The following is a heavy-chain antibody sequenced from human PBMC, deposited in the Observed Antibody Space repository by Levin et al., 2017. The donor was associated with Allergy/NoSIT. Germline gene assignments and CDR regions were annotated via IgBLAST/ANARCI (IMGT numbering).Heavy chain of an antibody. CDR3: ARVAGYSYGYYVDY. Sequence: SQTLSLPCAVSGGSISSGGYSWSWIRQPPGKGLEWIGNIYLSGSTNDNPSLKSRVTMSVDRSKNQFSLKLSYVTAADTAVYYCARVAGYSYGYYVDYWGPGTLVTVSS. CDR2: IYLSGST. J-gene: IGHJ4*02. V-gene: IGHV4-30-2*01. D-gene: IGHD5-18*01. CDR1: GGSISSGGYS.